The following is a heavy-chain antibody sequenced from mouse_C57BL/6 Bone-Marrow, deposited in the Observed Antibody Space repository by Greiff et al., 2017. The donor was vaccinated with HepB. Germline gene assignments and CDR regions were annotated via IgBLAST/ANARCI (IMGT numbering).Heavy chain of an antibody. CDR1: GYTFTDYY. J-gene: IGHJ2*01. V-gene: IGHV1-76*01. CDR3: ARLGYYGYFDY. D-gene: IGHD1-1*01. CDR2: IYPGSGNT. Sequence: VQLQQSGAELVRPGASVKLSCKASGYTFTDYYINWVKQRPGQGLEWIARIYPGSGNTYYNEKFKGKATLTAEKSSSTAYMQLSSLTSEDSAVYFCARLGYYGYFDYWGQGTTLTVSS.